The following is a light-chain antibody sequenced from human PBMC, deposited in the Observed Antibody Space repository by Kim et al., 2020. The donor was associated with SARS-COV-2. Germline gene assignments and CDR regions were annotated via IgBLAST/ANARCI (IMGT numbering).Light chain of an antibody. CDR1: SLSSYY. CDR3: GSRDSSGNRVL. J-gene: IGLJ2*01. Sequence: SSELTQDPAVSVALGQTVRITCQGESLSSYYASWYQQKPRQAPVLVIYGKDSRPSGIPDRFSAYSSGSTASLTITGAQAEDEADYYCGSRDSSGNRVLFGGGTQLTIL. CDR2: GKD. V-gene: IGLV3-19*01.